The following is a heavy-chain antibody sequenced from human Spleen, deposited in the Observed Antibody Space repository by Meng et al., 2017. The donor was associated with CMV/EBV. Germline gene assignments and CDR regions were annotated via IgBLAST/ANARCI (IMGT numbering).Heavy chain of an antibody. CDR3: AKLGEGGNSGSGYYYYGMDV. D-gene: IGHD4-23*01. CDR1: GFTFSNNA. J-gene: IGHJ6*02. V-gene: IGHV3-23*01. Sequence: GESLKISCAASGFTFSNNAMSWVRQAPGKGLEWVSVISAGGSTYYADSVKGRFTISRDNSKNTLYLQMNSLRAEDTAVYYCAKLGEGGNSGSGYYYYGMDVWGQGTTVTVSS. CDR2: ISAGGST.